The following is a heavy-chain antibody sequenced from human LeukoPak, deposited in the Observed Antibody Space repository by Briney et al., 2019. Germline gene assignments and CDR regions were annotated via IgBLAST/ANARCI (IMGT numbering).Heavy chain of an antibody. CDR2: ISSSSNTI. CDR1: GFTFSSYS. Sequence: PGGSLRLSCAASGFTFSSYSMNWVRQAPGKGLEWVSYISSSSNTIYYADSVKGRFTISRDNAKNSLYLQMNSLRAEDTAVYYCAKAGGWFGELLQTSADNWFDPWGQGTLVTVSS. V-gene: IGHV3-48*01. J-gene: IGHJ5*02. D-gene: IGHD3-10*01. CDR3: AKAGGWFGELLQTSADNWFDP.